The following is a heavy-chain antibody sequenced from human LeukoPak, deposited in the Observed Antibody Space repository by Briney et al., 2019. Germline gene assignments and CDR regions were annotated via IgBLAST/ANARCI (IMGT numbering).Heavy chain of an antibody. Sequence: SETLSLTCTVSGGSISSSSYYWGWIRQPPGKGLEWIGSIYYSGSTYYNPSLKSRVTISVDTSKNQFSLKLSSVTAADTAVYYCAAIMAARPPYFDYWGQGTLVTVSS. CDR3: AAIMAARPPYFDY. V-gene: IGHV4-39*07. CDR1: GGSISSSSYY. D-gene: IGHD6-6*01. J-gene: IGHJ4*02. CDR2: IYYSGST.